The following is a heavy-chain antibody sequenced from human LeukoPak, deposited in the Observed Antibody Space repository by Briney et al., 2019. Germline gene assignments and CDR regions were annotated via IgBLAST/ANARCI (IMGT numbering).Heavy chain of an antibody. Sequence: SETLSLTCAVYGGSFSGYYWSWIRQPPGKGLEWIGEINHSGSTNYNPSLKSRVTISVDTSKNQFSLKLSSVTAADTAVYYCARGSNGTFDYWGQGTLVTVSS. D-gene: IGHD4-11*01. V-gene: IGHV4-34*01. J-gene: IGHJ4*02. CDR2: INHSGST. CDR1: GGSFSGYY. CDR3: ARGSNGTFDY.